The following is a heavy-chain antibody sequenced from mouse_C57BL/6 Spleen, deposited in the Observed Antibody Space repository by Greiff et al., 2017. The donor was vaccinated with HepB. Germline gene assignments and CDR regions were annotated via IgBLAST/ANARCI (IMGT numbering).Heavy chain of an antibody. V-gene: IGHV5-12*01. Sequence: EVKVVESGGGLVQPGGSLKLSCAASGFTFSDYYMYWVRQTPEKRLEWVAYISNGGGSTYYPDTVKGRFTISRDNAKNTLYLQMSRLKSEDTAMYYCARPLYYGNSLYYAMDYWGQGTSVTVSS. CDR3: ARPLYYGNSLYYAMDY. J-gene: IGHJ4*01. CDR1: GFTFSDYY. CDR2: ISNGGGST. D-gene: IGHD2-1*01.